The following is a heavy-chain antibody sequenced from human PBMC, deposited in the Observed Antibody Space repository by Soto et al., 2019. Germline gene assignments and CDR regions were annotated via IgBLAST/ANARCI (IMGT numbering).Heavy chain of an antibody. CDR3: ARAGWYGDYPRPFDY. D-gene: IGHD4-17*01. CDR2: INSDGSST. V-gene: IGHV3-74*01. CDR1: GFTFSSYW. Sequence: EVQLVESGGGLVQPGGSLRLSCAASGFTFSSYWMHWVRQAPGKGLVWVSRINSDGSSTSYADSVKGRFTISRDNAKNTLYLQMNSLRAEDTAVYYCARAGWYGDYPRPFDYWGQGTLVTVSS. J-gene: IGHJ4*02.